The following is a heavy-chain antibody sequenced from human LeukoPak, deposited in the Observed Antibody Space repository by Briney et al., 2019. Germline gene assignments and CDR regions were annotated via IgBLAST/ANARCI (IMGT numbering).Heavy chain of an antibody. V-gene: IGHV3-33*01. D-gene: IGHD3-22*01. Sequence: GGSLRLSCAASGFTFSSYGMHWVRQAPGKGLEWVAVIWYDGSNKYYADSVKGRFTISRDNSKNTLYLQMNSLRAEDTAVYYCARNEYYYDSSGYYYYIDYWGQGTLVTVSS. J-gene: IGHJ4*02. CDR2: IWYDGSNK. CDR1: GFTFSSYG. CDR3: ARNEYYYDSSGYYYYIDY.